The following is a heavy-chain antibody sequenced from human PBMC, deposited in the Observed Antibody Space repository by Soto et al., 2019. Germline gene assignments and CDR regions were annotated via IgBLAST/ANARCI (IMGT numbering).Heavy chain of an antibody. CDR3: AKVLGYCSSSSCSRDYYYYYGMDV. CDR1: GFTFRSYG. CDR2: ISYDAGDK. D-gene: IGHD2-2*01. Sequence: GGSLRLSCAASGFTFRSYGMHWVRQAPGEGLDWLALISYDAGDKYYADAVSGRATISRDNPKNTVYLQMNSLRTEDTALYYCAKVLGYCSSSSCSRDYYYYYGMDVWGQGT. V-gene: IGHV3-30*18. J-gene: IGHJ6*02.